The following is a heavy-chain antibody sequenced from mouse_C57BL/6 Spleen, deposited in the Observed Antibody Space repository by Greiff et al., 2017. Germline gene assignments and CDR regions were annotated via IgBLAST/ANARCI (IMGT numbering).Heavy chain of an antibody. Sequence: QVQLKQSGAELVKPGASVKLSCKASGYTFTEYTIHWVKQRSGQGLEWIGWFYPGSGSIKYNENFKGKATLTADKSSSTAYMELSRLTSEDSAVXFCARHEDRSPLSGSWFAYWGQGTLVTVSA. CDR3: ARHEDRSPLSGSWFAY. CDR2: FYPGSGSI. J-gene: IGHJ3*01. D-gene: IGHD2-3*01. V-gene: IGHV1-62-2*01. CDR1: GYTFTEYT.